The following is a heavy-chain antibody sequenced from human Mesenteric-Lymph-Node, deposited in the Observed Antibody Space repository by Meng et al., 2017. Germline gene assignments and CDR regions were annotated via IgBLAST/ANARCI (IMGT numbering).Heavy chain of an antibody. J-gene: IGHJ4*02. CDR2: IYYSGST. CDR1: GGSISSGDYY. V-gene: IGHV4-30-4*01. D-gene: IGHD4-23*01. Sequence: QVQLQESGPGLVKPSQTLSLTCTVSGGSISSGDYYWSWIRQPPGKGLEWIGYIYYSGSTYYNPSLKSRVTISVDTSKNQFSLKLSSVTAADTAVYYCARQIFEFGYGGNSPFDYWGQGTLVTVSS. CDR3: ARQIFEFGYGGNSPFDY.